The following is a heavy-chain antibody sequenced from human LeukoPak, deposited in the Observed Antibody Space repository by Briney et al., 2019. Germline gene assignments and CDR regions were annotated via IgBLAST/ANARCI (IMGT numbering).Heavy chain of an antibody. CDR1: GYTFTGYY. CDR2: INPNSGGT. CDR3: ARERGYSGYDFVIGY. J-gene: IGHJ4*02. Sequence: ASVKVSCKASGYTFTGYYMHWVRQAPGQGLEWMGWINPNSGGTNFAQKFQGRVTMTRDTSISTGYMELSRLRSDDTAVYYCARERGYSGYDFVIGYWGQGTLVTVPS. D-gene: IGHD5-12*01. V-gene: IGHV1-2*02.